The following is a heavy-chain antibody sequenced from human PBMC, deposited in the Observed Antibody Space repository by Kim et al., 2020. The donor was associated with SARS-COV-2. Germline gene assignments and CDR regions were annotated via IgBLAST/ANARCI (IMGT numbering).Heavy chain of an antibody. CDR2: ISSNGGST. CDR3: VNGGRDLTVWFGELSHPALFDY. D-gene: IGHD3-10*01. CDR1: GFTFSSYA. V-gene: IGHV3-64D*09. Sequence: GGSLRLSCSASGFTFSSYAMHWVRQAPGKGLEYVSAISSNGGSTYYADSVKGRFTISRDNSKNTLYLQMSSLRAEDTAVYYCVNGGRDLTVWFGELSHPALFDYWGQGTLVTVSS. J-gene: IGHJ4*02.